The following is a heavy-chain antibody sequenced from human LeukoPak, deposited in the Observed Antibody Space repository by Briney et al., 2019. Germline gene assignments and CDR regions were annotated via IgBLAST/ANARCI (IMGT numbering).Heavy chain of an antibody. CDR2: IKQDGSEK. Sequence: GGSLRLSCAASGFTFSSYWMSWVRQAPGKGLEWVANIKQDGSEKYYVDSVKGRFTISRDNAKNSLYLQMNSLRAEDTAVYYCARDLTWGGPYYDFWSGKPYYFDYWGQGTLVTVSS. V-gene: IGHV3-7*01. D-gene: IGHD3-3*01. CDR1: GFTFSSYW. CDR3: ARDLTWGGPYYDFWSGKPYYFDY. J-gene: IGHJ4*02.